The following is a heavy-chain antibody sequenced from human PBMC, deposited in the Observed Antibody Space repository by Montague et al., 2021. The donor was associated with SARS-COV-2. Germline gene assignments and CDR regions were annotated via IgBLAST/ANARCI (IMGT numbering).Heavy chain of an antibody. J-gene: IGHJ6*02. CDR2: ISYDGSNK. CDR1: GFTFSSYA. V-gene: IGHV3-30*04. D-gene: IGHD3-10*01. Sequence: SLRLSCAASGFTFSSYAMHWVRQAPGKGLEWVAVISYDGSNKYYADSMKGRFTISGDNSKNTLYLQMNSLRAEDTAVYYCARVLDYYGSGSYPLYYYYGMDVWGQGTTVTVSS. CDR3: ARVLDYYGSGSYPLYYYYGMDV.